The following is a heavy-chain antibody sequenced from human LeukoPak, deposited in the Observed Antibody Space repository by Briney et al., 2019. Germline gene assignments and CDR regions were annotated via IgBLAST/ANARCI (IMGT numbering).Heavy chain of an antibody. D-gene: IGHD6-13*01. CDR3: AILAAADRRLYYYYYMDV. CDR2: IIPIFGKG. J-gene: IGHJ6*03. CDR1: GGTFISYA. V-gene: IGHV1-69*13. Sequence: SVKVSCKASGGTFISYAISWVRQAPGQGREWMGGIIPIFGKGNYAQKFQGRGTINADESTSTAYMELSSLRSEDTAVYYCAILAAADRRLYYYYYMDVWGKGTTVTVSS.